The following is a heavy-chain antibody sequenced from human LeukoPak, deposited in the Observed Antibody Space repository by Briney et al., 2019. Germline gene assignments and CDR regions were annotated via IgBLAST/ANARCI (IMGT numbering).Heavy chain of an antibody. CDR2: IDNDGNGI. CDR3: ATGGGWEPSSGVVTHIDV. J-gene: IGHJ6*03. D-gene: IGHD3-3*01. Sequence: GGSLRLSCAAPGFMFSGYWMHWVRQGPEKGLELVSRIDNDGNGIIYADSVKGRFTTSRDNAKNTLYLQMSSLRVEDTAVYYCATGGGWEPSSGVVTHIDVWGKGTTVTVSS. V-gene: IGHV3-74*01. CDR1: GFMFSGYW.